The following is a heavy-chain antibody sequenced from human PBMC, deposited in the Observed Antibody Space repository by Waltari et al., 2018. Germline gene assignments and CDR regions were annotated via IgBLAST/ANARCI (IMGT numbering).Heavy chain of an antibody. J-gene: IGHJ5*02. D-gene: IGHD6-13*01. CDR2: IHYSGTT. CDR3: ARLNLGATAANNWFDP. Sequence: HLQLQESGPGLVEPSETLSLTCTVSGGSISNFTYSWGWIRQPPGKGLEWIASIHYSGTTSYTPSLKSRVTISIDTSKNQFALRLSSVTAAYTAVYYCARLNLGATAANNWFDPWGQGTLVTVSS. V-gene: IGHV4-39*01. CDR1: GGSISNFTYS.